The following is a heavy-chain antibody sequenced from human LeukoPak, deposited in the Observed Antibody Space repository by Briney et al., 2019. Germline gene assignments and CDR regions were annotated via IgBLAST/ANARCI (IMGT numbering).Heavy chain of an antibody. D-gene: IGHD1-26*01. J-gene: IGHJ4*02. CDR3: ARSGNPRVFSQRVPFDY. Sequence: KASETLSLTCTVSGGSISSYYWSWIRQPPGKGLEWIGYIYYSGSTNYNPSLKSRVTISVDTSKNQFSLKLSSVTAADTAVYYCARSGNPRVFSQRVPFDYWGQGTLVTVSS. CDR2: IYYSGST. V-gene: IGHV4-59*01. CDR1: GGSISSYY.